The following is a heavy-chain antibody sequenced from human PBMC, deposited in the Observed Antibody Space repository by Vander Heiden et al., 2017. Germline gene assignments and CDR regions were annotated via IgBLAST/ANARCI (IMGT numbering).Heavy chain of an antibody. V-gene: IGHV3-30*04. D-gene: IGHD1-26*01. CDR1: GFTFRSYA. Sequence: QVQLVESGGGVVQPGRSLRLSCAASGFTFRSYAMHGVRQAPGKGLEWVAVISYDGRNKYYADSVKGRFTISRDNSKNTLYLQMNSLRAEDTAVYYCARGTVGATDDAFDIWGQGTMVTVSS. CDR3: ARGTVGATDDAFDI. J-gene: IGHJ3*02. CDR2: ISYDGRNK.